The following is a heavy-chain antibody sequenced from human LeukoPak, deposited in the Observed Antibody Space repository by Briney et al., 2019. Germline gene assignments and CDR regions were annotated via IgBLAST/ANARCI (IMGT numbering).Heavy chain of an antibody. CDR1: GDSISTTNYY. CDR3: ARDSMVAATVKWFDP. Sequence: RASETLSLTCAVSGDSISTTNYYWGWIRQPPGKGLEWIGIIYYSGITHYNPSLKSRVTILVDTSKNQFSLKLSSVTAADTAVYYCARDSMVAATVKWFDPWGQGTLVTVSS. D-gene: IGHD2-15*01. CDR2: IYYSGIT. J-gene: IGHJ5*02. V-gene: IGHV4-39*07.